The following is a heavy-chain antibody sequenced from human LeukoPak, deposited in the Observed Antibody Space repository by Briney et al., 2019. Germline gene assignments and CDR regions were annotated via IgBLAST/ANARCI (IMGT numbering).Heavy chain of an antibody. V-gene: IGHV3-30-3*01. Sequence: GGSLRLSCAASGFTFSSYAMHWVRQAPGKGLEWVAVISYDGSNKYYADSVKGRFTISRDNSKNTLYLQMNSLRAEDTAVYYCARPYCSGDCGWGQGTLVTVSS. CDR1: GFTFSSYA. D-gene: IGHD2-21*02. CDR3: ARPYCSGDCG. J-gene: IGHJ4*02. CDR2: ISYDGSNK.